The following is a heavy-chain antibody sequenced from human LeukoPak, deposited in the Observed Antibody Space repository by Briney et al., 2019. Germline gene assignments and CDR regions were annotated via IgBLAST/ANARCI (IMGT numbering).Heavy chain of an antibody. CDR1: GFTSSSYA. D-gene: IGHD3-22*01. V-gene: IGHV3-23*01. CDR3: AKGGDYDSSGYPFDY. CDR2: ISGSGGST. J-gene: IGHJ4*02. Sequence: GGSLRLSCAASGFTSSSYAMSWVRQAPGKGLEWVSAISGSGGSTYYADSVKGRFTISRDNSKNTLYLQMNSLRAEDTAVYYCAKGGDYDSSGYPFDYWGQGTLVTVSS.